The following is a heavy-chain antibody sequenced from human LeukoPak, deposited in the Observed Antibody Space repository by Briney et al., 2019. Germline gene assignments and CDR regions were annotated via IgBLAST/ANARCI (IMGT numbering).Heavy chain of an antibody. CDR1: GGTFSSYA. CDR3: ASDVDGMVRGGPPHFDY. V-gene: IGHV1-69*05. Sequence: ASVKVSCKASGGTFSSYAISWVRQAPGQGLEWMGRIIPIFGTANYAQKFQGRVTITTDESTSTAYMELSSLRSEDTAVYYCASDVDGMVRGGPPHFDYWGQGTLVTLSS. CDR2: IIPIFGTA. J-gene: IGHJ4*02. D-gene: IGHD3-10*01.